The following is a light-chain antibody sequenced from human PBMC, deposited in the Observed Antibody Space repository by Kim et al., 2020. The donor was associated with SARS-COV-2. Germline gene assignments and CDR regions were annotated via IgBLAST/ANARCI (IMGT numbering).Light chain of an antibody. CDR2: DAS. V-gene: IGKV3-11*01. CDR1: QNIFTY. J-gene: IGKJ5*01. CDR3: QQRANWPIT. Sequence: EIVLTQSPDTLSLSPGERGTLSCRASQNIFTYLAWYKQKPGQSPRLLIYDASKRATGIPTRFSGSGSGTEFTLTINSLEAEDFAVYYCQQRANWPITFGQGTRLEIK.